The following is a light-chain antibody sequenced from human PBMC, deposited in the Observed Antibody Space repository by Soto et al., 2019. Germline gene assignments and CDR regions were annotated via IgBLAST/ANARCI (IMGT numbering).Light chain of an antibody. CDR3: QQYNSYPWT. Sequence: DIQMTQSPSTLSAYAGDRVTMXXRASQSISSWLAWYQQRPGKAPKXVIYEASIFESGVPSRFSGSGAGTQFTLTISSLQPDDFATYYCQQYNSYPWTFSQGTKVDIK. V-gene: IGKV1-5*03. CDR2: EAS. CDR1: QSISSW. J-gene: IGKJ1*01.